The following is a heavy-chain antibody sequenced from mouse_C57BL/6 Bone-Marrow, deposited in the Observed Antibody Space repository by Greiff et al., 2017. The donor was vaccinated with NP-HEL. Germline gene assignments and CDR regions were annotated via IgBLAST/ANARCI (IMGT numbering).Heavy chain of an antibody. CDR2: IWRGGGT. J-gene: IGHJ1*03. CDR1: GFSLTSYG. CDR3: ARNYGKGWLLPYWYFDV. D-gene: IGHD2-3*01. Sequence: QVQLQQSGPGLVQPSQSLSITCTVSGFSLTSYGVHWVRQSPGKGLEWLGVIWRGGGTDYYAAFISRLSISKDNSQSQVFFKMNSLQADDTAIYYCARNYGKGWLLPYWYFDVWGTGTTVTVSS. V-gene: IGHV2-2*01.